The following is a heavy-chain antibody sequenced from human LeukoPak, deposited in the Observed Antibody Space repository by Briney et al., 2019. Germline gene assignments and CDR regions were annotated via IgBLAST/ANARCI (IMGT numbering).Heavy chain of an antibody. CDR1: GGSISSSSYY. CDR3: ARDFGIAVADDY. CDR2: IYYSGST. Sequence: SETLSLTCTVSGGSISSSSYYWGWIRQPPGKGLEWIGSIYYSGSTYYNPSLKSRVTISVDTSKNQFSLKLSSVTAADTAVYYCARDFGIAVADDYWGQGTLVTVSS. D-gene: IGHD6-19*01. J-gene: IGHJ4*02. V-gene: IGHV4-39*07.